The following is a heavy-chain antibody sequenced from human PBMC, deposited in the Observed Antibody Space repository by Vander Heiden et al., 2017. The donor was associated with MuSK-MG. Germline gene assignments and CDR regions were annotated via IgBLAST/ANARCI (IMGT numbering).Heavy chain of an antibody. CDR2: IYHSGST. J-gene: IGHJ3*02. D-gene: IGHD3-22*01. CDR3: ARVVDYDSSGYHFDI. CDR1: GYSISSGYY. V-gene: IGHV4-38-2*01. Sequence: QVQLQESGPGLVKPSETLSLTCAVSGYSISSGYYWGWIRQPPGKGLEWIGSIYHSGSTYYNPSRKSRVTISVDTSKNQVSMKLSSVTAAETAVYYCARVVDYDSSGYHFDIWGQGTMVTVYS.